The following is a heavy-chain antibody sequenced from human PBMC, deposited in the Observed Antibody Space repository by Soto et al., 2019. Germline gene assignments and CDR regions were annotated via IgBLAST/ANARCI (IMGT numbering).Heavy chain of an antibody. V-gene: IGHV3-11*06. Sequence: QVQLVESGGGLVKPGGSLRLSCAASGFTFSDYYMSWLRQAPGKGLEWVSYISSSSSYTNYADSVKGRFTISRDNAKNSLYLQMNSLRAEDTAVYYCARVGAAAGNDAFDIWGQGTMVTVSS. D-gene: IGHD6-13*01. CDR2: ISSSSSYT. J-gene: IGHJ3*02. CDR3: ARVGAAAGNDAFDI. CDR1: GFTFSDYY.